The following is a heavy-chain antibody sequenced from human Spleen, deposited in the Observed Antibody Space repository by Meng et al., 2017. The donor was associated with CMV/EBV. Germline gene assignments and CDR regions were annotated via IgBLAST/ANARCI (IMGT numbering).Heavy chain of an antibody. CDR3: ARTGVLITRYYYYGMDV. CDR2: ISAYNGNT. D-gene: IGHD3-3*01. J-gene: IGHJ6*02. V-gene: IGHV1-18*01. Sequence: ASVKVSCKASGYTFTSYGISWVRQAPGQGLEWMGWISAYNGNTNYAQKLQGRVTVTTDTSTGTAYMELRSLRSDDTAVYYCARTGVLITRYYYYGMDVWGQGTTVTVSS. CDR1: GYTFTSYG.